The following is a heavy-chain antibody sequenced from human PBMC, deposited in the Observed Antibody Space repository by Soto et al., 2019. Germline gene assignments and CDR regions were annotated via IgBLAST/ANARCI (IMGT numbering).Heavy chain of an antibody. Sequence: EVQLVESGGGLVMPGGSLRLSCAASGLTLKNAWMNWVRQAPGKGLEWVGRVKSEASGGTIDFAAPVRGRFTISRDDSTNTLFLQMNSLKTEDTAMYYCVTEAAWRPLVGYWGQGVLVTVSA. D-gene: IGHD5-12*01. CDR2: VKSEASGGTI. J-gene: IGHJ4*02. V-gene: IGHV3-15*07. CDR3: VTEAAWRPLVGY. CDR1: GLTLKNAW.